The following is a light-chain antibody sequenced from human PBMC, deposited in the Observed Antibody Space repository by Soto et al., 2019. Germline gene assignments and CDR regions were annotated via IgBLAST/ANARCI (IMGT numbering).Light chain of an antibody. Sequence: TLSASVGDAVTITSRASQSISTWCAWYQLKPGKAPKLLIYAASNLHTGVPSRFSGSGSGTQFTLTIFFLQADDCISYCCQVLTFLPKRFG. J-gene: IGKJ2*01. CDR2: AAS. CDR3: QVLTFLPKR. V-gene: IGKV1-5*01. CDR1: QSISTW.